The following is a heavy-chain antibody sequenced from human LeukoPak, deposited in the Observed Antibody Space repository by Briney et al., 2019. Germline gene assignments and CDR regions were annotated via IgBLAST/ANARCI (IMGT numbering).Heavy chain of an antibody. CDR1: GASISSNY. CDR3: ARLRERAITMVRGVIITPRLDP. D-gene: IGHD3-10*01. CDR2: IYYTGGT. J-gene: IGHJ5*02. V-gene: IGHV4-59*12. Sequence: SETLSLTCTVSGASISSNYWTWIRQPPGKGLEYIGYIYYTGGTNYNPSLKSRVTISVDTSKNQFSLKLSSVTAADTAVYYCARLRERAITMVRGVIITPRLDPWGQGTLVTVSS.